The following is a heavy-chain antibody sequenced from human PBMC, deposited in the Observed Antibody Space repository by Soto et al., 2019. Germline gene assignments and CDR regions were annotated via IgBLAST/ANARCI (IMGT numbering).Heavy chain of an antibody. CDR3: ARVVAVAANRGAFDI. CDR1: GGTFSSYA. J-gene: IGHJ3*02. D-gene: IGHD6-19*01. CDR2: IIPIVGTA. V-gene: IGHV1-69*01. Sequence: QVQLVQSGAEVKKPGSSVKVSCKASGGTFSSYAISWVRQAPGQGLEWMGGIIPIVGTANYAQKFQGRVTINADESTSTAYMELSSLRSEDRAVYYCARVVAVAANRGAFDIWGQGTMVTVSS.